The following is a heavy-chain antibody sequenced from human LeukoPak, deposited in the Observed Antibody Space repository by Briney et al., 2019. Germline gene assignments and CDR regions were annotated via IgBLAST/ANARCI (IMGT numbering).Heavy chain of an antibody. CDR2: IYTSGST. J-gene: IGHJ6*02. CDR1: GGSISSYY. V-gene: IGHV4-4*07. CDR3: AREIPPRMVLIYYYYYGMDV. D-gene: IGHD2-8*01. Sequence: PSETLSLTCTVSGGSISSYYWSWIRQPAGKGLEWIGRIYTSGSTNYNPSLKSRVTMSVDTSKNQFSLKLSSVTAADTAVYYCAREIPPRMVLIYYYYYGMDVWGQGTTVTVSS.